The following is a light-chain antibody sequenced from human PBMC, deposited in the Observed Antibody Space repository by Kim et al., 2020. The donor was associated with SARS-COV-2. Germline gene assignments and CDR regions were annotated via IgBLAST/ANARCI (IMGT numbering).Light chain of an antibody. CDR3: QQYNTYYPGT. Sequence: DIQMTQSTPNLSASVVDRTTITCRASQSISNWLAWYQQKPGKAPKLLIYDASNLESGVPSRFSGSGSETEFTLTISSLQPDDFATYHCQQYNTYYPGTFGQGTKVDIK. CDR1: QSISNW. CDR2: DAS. V-gene: IGKV1-5*01. J-gene: IGKJ1*01.